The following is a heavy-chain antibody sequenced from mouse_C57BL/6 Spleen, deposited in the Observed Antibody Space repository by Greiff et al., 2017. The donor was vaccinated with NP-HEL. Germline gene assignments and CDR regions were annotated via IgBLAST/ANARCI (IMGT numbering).Heavy chain of an antibody. CDR1: GFTFSDYY. CDR2: INYDGSST. CDR3: ARDQGFQLDYYAMDY. V-gene: IGHV5-16*01. J-gene: IGHJ4*01. D-gene: IGHD4-1*02. Sequence: EVMLVESEGGLVQPGSSMKLSCTASGFTFSDYYMAWVRQVPEKGLEWVANINYDGSSTYYLDSLKSRFIISRDNAKNILYLQMSSLKSEDTATYYCARDQGFQLDYYAMDYWGQGTSVTVSS.